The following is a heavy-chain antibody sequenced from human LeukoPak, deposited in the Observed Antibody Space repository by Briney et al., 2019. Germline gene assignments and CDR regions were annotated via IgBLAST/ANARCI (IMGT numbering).Heavy chain of an antibody. CDR3: ARERGRSGEYWFGELDNYYYYGMDV. V-gene: IGHV3-33*01. Sequence: QPGGSLRLSCAASGFTFSSYGMHWVRQAPGKGLEWVAVIWYDGSNKYYADSVKGRFTISRDNSKNTLYLQMNSLRAEDTAVYYCARERGRSGEYWFGELDNYYYYGMDVWGKGTTVTVSS. J-gene: IGHJ6*04. CDR2: IWYDGSNK. D-gene: IGHD3-10*01. CDR1: GFTFSSYG.